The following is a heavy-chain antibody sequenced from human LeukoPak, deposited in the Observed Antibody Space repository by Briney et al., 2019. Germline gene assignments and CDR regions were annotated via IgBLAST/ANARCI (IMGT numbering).Heavy chain of an antibody. CDR2: IYTSGST. J-gene: IGHJ4*02. Sequence: SETLSLTCTVSGGSISSGSYYWSWIRQPAGKGLEWIGRIYTSGSTNYNPSLKSRVTISVDTSKNQFSLRLTSVTAADTAVYYCVRVHDYLWGSYRFFDHWGQGTLVTVSS. D-gene: IGHD3-16*02. CDR1: GGSISSGSYY. V-gene: IGHV4-61*02. CDR3: VRVHDYLWGSYRFFDH.